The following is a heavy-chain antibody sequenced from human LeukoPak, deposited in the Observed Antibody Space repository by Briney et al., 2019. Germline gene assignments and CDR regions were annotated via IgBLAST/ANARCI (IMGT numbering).Heavy chain of an antibody. CDR3: ARGTWGSGSYRSTNWFDP. D-gene: IGHD3-10*01. V-gene: IGHV4-39*07. Sequence: PSETLSLTCTVSGGSISSSNYYWGWIRQPPGKGLEWIGNIYHSGSTYYNPSLKSRVTISVDTSKNQFSLKLSSVTAADTAVYYCARGTWGSGSYRSTNWFDPWGQGTLVTVSS. CDR2: IYHSGST. CDR1: GGSISSSNYY. J-gene: IGHJ5*02.